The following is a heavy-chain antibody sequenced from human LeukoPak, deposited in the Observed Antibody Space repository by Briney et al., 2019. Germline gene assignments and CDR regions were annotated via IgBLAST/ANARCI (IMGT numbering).Heavy chain of an antibody. CDR2: ISAYNGNT. Sequence: ASVKVSCKASGYTFTSYGISWVRQAPGQGLEWMGWISAYNGNTNYAQKLQGRVTMTRDTSTSTVYMELSSLRSEDTAVYYCARALLDYTLGTYYYYGMDVWGQGTTVTVS. J-gene: IGHJ6*02. V-gene: IGHV1-18*01. CDR3: ARALLDYTLGTYYYYGMDV. D-gene: IGHD3-3*01. CDR1: GYTFTSYG.